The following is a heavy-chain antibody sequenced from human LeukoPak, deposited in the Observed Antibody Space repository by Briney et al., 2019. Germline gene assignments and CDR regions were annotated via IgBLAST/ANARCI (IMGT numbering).Heavy chain of an antibody. Sequence: PGGSLRLSCAASGFTFSSYWMSWVRQAPGKGLEWVANIKQDGSEKYYVDSVKGRFTISRDNAKNTLYLQMNSLRAEDTAVYYCARYDYYYYMDVWGKGTTVTVSS. V-gene: IGHV3-7*01. CDR2: IKQDGSEK. CDR3: ARYDYYYYMDV. J-gene: IGHJ6*03. CDR1: GFTFSSYW.